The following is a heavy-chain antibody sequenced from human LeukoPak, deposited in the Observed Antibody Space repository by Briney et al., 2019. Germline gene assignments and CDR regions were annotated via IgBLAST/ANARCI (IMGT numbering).Heavy chain of an antibody. V-gene: IGHV3-53*04. CDR2: IYSAGNT. Sequence: GGSLRLSCVASGFTVSSNYMSWIRQATGKGLEWVSFIYSAGNTYYADSVKGRFTISRHNSKNTLYLQMNSLRVEDTAVYYCARGGTPGYSSGRIDYWGQGTLVTVSS. D-gene: IGHD6-19*01. CDR1: GFTVSSNY. J-gene: IGHJ4*02. CDR3: ARGGTPGYSSGRIDY.